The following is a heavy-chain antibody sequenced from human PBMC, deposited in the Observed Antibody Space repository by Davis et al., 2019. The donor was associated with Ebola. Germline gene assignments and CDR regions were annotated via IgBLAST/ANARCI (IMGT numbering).Heavy chain of an antibody. Sequence: SETLSITCTVSGGSISSSSYYWGWLRQPPGKGLEWIGSIYYSGSTYYNPSPKSRVTISVDTSKNQFSLKLSSVTAADTAVYYCARHRVGATHFDYWGQGTLVTVSS. CDR2: IYYSGST. CDR1: GGSISSSSYY. J-gene: IGHJ4*02. CDR3: ARHRVGATHFDY. V-gene: IGHV4-39*01. D-gene: IGHD1-26*01.